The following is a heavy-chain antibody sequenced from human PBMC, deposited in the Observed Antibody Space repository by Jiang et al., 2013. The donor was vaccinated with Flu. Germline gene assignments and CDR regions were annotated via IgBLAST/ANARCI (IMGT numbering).Heavy chain of an antibody. D-gene: IGHD6-6*01. CDR2: INHFGST. J-gene: IGHJ6*03. CDR3: ARVRELVVYYYMDV. CDR1: GESFSGYY. V-gene: IGHV4-34*01. Sequence: LLKPSETLSLTCAVYGESFSGYYWSWIRQSPGKGLEWIGEINHFGSTNYNPSLKSRVTISVDTSKNQFSLYLTSVTAADTAVYYCARVRELVVYYYMDVWGKGTTVTVSS.